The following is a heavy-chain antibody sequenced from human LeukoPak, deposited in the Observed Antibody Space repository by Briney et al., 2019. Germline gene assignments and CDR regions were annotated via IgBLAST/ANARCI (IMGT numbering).Heavy chain of an antibody. Sequence: PGGSLRLSCAASGFTFSSYGMHWVRQAPGKGLEWVAFIRYDGGNKYYADSVKGRFTISRDNSKNTLYLQMNSLRAEDTAVYYCARGGGNFDYWGQGTLVTVSS. CDR1: GFTFSSYG. D-gene: IGHD3-16*01. V-gene: IGHV3-30*02. CDR2: IRYDGGNK. J-gene: IGHJ4*02. CDR3: ARGGGNFDY.